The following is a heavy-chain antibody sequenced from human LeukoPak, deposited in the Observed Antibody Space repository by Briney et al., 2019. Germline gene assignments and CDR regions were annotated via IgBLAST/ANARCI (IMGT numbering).Heavy chain of an antibody. CDR1: GFTFSSYG. V-gene: IGHV3-30*18. J-gene: IGHJ4*02. Sequence: GRSLRLSCAASGFTFSSYGMHWVRQAPGRGLEWVAAISYDGSNKYYTESVKGRFTISRDNSKDTLYLQLNSLRTEDTAVYYCAKEDYGALDYWGQGTLVTVSS. CDR2: ISYDGSNK. D-gene: IGHD4-17*01. CDR3: AKEDYGALDY.